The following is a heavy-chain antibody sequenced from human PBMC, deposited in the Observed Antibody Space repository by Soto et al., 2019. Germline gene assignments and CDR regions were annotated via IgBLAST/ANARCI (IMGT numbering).Heavy chain of an antibody. CDR3: ARWSHLGYCSGGSCPGRDAFDI. CDR1: GDSVSSNSAA. V-gene: IGHV6-1*01. D-gene: IGHD2-15*01. CDR2: TYNRSKWYN. Sequence: SQTLSLTCAISGDSVSSNSAAWNWIRQSPSRGLEWLGRTYNRSKWYNDYAVSVKSRITINPDTSKNQFSLQLNSVTPEDTAVYYCARWSHLGYCSGGSCPGRDAFDIWGQGTMVTVSS. J-gene: IGHJ3*02.